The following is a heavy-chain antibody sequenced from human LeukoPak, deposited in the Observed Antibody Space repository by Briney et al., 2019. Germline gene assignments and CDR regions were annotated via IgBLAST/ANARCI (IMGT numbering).Heavy chain of an antibody. J-gene: IGHJ3*02. D-gene: IGHD1-26*01. CDR2: IYYSGST. CDR3: ARLGYSGSYYERTFDI. Sequence: SETLSLTCTVSGGSISSSSYYWGWIRQPPGKGLEWIGTIYYSGSTTCNPSLKSRVTISVDSSKNQFSLRLISVTAADTAVYYCARLGYSGSYYERTFDIWGQGTMVTVSS. V-gene: IGHV4-39*01. CDR1: GGSISSSSYY.